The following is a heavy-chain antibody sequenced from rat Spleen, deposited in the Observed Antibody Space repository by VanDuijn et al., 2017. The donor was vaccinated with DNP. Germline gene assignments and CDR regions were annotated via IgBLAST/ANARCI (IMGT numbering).Heavy chain of an antibody. V-gene: IGHV5-31*01. D-gene: IGHD3-8*01. J-gene: IGHJ2*01. CDR1: GFIFSNYW. CDR3: TSNPHIRTAAPFDY. CDR2: ITNAGGST. Sequence: EVQLVESGGGPVQPGRSLKLSCVASGFIFSNYWMTWIRQAPGKGLEWVASITNAGGSTYYPDSVKGRLTISRDSAKSTLYLQVNSLRSEDTATYYCTSNPHIRTAAPFDYWGQGVMVTVSS.